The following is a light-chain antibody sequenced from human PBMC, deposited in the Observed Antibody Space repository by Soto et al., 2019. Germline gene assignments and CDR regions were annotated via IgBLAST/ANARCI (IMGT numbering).Light chain of an antibody. Sequence: QSVLTQPASVSGSPGQSITLSCTGSSSDIGTYTSVSWFQQYPDKAPQLIIYDVSHRPSGVSSRFSGSKSGNTASLTIAGLQAEDEADYYCSSLTISNTFVFGGGTKVTVL. J-gene: IGLJ1*01. CDR1: SSDIGTYTS. CDR2: DVS. CDR3: SSLTISNTFV. V-gene: IGLV2-14*01.